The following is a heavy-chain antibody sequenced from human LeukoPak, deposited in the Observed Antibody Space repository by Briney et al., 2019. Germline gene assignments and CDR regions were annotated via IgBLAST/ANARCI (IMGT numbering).Heavy chain of an antibody. V-gene: IGHV1-8*01. CDR1: GYTFTIFH. Sequence: ASVKLSCKPSGYTFTIFHINWVRQATGQGLWGMGGMNPNSGNTGYAQKFQGRVTMTRNTSISTAYMELSSLRSEDTAVYYCARTHTNCGGDCYPDYWGQGTLVTVSS. CDR2: MNPNSGNT. D-gene: IGHD2-21*02. CDR3: ARTHTNCGGDCYPDY. J-gene: IGHJ4*02.